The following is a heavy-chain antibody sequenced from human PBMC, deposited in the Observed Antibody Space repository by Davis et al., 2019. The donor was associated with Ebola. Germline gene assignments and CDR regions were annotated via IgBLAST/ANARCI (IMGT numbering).Heavy chain of an antibody. Sequence: ASVKVSCKASGYTFTSYGISWVRQAPGQGLEWMGWISAYNGNTNYAQKLQGRVTMTTDTSTSTAYMELRSLRSDDTAVYYCARDPYYYDKEGYYYYGMDVWGQGTTVTVSS. V-gene: IGHV1-18*01. CDR2: ISAYNGNT. CDR1: GYTFTSYG. D-gene: IGHD3-22*01. J-gene: IGHJ6*02. CDR3: ARDPYYYDKEGYYYYGMDV.